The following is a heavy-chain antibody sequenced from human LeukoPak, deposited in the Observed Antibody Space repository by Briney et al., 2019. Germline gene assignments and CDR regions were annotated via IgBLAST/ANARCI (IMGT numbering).Heavy chain of an antibody. CDR3: AVAQQLVSLRPYYYYYYMNV. D-gene: IGHD6-13*01. V-gene: IGHV1-8*03. Sequence: GASVKVSCKASGYTFTSYDINWVRQATGQGLEWMGWMNPNSGNTGYAQKFQGRVTITRNTSISTAYMELSSLRSEDTAVYYCAVAQQLVSLRPYYYYYYMNVWGKGTTVTVSS. J-gene: IGHJ6*03. CDR2: MNPNSGNT. CDR1: GYTFTSYD.